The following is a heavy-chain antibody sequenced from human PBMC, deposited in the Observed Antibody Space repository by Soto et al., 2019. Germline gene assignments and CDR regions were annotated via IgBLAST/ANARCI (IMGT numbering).Heavy chain of an antibody. CDR3: AAGIAAAGSVGGPDKKTFVY. D-gene: IGHD6-13*01. Sequence: PGGSLRLSCAASGFTFSSYAMSWVRQAPGKGLEWVSAISGSGGSTYYADSVKGRFTISRDNSKNTLYLQMNSLRAEDTAVYYCAAGIAAAGSVGGPDKKTFVYWGKGTLVTVSS. CDR2: ISGSGGST. J-gene: IGHJ4*02. CDR1: GFTFSSYA. V-gene: IGHV3-23*01.